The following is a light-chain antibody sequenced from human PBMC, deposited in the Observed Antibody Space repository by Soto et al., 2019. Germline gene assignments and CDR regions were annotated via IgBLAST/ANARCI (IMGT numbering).Light chain of an antibody. CDR3: QQSYSNPLT. Sequence: DIQVTQSPSSLSASVGDRVTLSCRASRIINTYLNWYQQKPGQAPTLLIYSASILQSGVPSRFTGSGSGTDFFLTISSMQREDLAVYYCQQSYSNPLTFGGGTRVQIK. CDR1: RIINTY. V-gene: IGKV1-39*01. J-gene: IGKJ4*01. CDR2: SAS.